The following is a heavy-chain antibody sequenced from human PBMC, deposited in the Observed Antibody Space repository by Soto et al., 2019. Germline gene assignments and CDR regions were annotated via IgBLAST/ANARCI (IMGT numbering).Heavy chain of an antibody. CDR2: INPSGGST. D-gene: IGHD6-13*01. J-gene: IGHJ4*02. Sequence: ASVKVSCKAAGYTFTSYYIHWVRQAPGQGLEWMGIINPSGGSTSYAQKFQGRVTMTRDTSTSTVYMELSSLRSEDTAVYYCARYAKQQYYDYWGQGTLVTVSS. CDR1: GYTFTSYY. CDR3: ARYAKQQYYDY. V-gene: IGHV1-46*01.